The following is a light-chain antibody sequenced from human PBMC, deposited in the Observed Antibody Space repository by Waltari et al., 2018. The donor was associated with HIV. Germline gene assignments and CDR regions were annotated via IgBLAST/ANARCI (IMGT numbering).Light chain of an antibody. Sequence: QSALTQPASVPGSPGQSLTISCVGTSSDIVNHKYVSWFQHHPGKAPKLIIYEVSNPPSGVSDRFSGSKSGNTASLTISGLQVEDEAEYYCNSETSAGTYVFGTGTKVTVL. CDR2: EVS. V-gene: IGLV2-14*01. J-gene: IGLJ1*01. CDR3: NSETSAGTYV. CDR1: SSDIVNHKY.